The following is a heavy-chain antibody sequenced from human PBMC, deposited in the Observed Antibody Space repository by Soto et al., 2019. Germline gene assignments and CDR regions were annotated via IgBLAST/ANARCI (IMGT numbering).Heavy chain of an antibody. CDR3: ARDRSGWLPYYYYGMDV. J-gene: IGHJ6*02. V-gene: IGHV3-21*01. CDR1: GFTFSSYS. Sequence: GGSLRLSCAASGFTFSSYSMNWVRQAPGKGLEWVSSISSSSSYIYYADSVKGRFTISRDNAKNSLYLQMNSLRAEDTAVYYCARDRSGWLPYYYYGMDVWGQGTTVTVSS. D-gene: IGHD6-19*01. CDR2: ISSSSSYI.